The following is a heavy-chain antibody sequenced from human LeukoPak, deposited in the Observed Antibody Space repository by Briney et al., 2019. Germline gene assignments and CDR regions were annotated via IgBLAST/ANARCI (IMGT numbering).Heavy chain of an antibody. CDR3: ATSSYKITIFGVVIIGRTFDY. Sequence: ASVKVSCKVSGYTLTELSMHWVRQAPGKGLEWMGGFDPEDGETIYAQKFQGRVTMTEDTSTDTAYMELSSLRSEDTAVYYCATSSYKITIFGVVIIGRTFDYWGQGTLVTVSS. D-gene: IGHD3-3*01. CDR2: FDPEDGET. V-gene: IGHV1-24*01. J-gene: IGHJ4*02. CDR1: GYTLTELS.